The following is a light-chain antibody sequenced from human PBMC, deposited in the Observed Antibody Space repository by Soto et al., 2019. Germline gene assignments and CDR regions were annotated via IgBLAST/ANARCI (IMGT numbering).Light chain of an antibody. J-gene: IGKJ4*01. V-gene: IGKV1-5*01. CDR1: ENIFKY. CDR2: AAS. CDR3: QHYNTRSIA. Sequence: DIQMIQSPATLSASVGDRITITCRASENIFKYAAWYQQTSGSAPNLLIYAASDLESGVPSRFSGSGSGTEFSLTIDNLQPNDSATYYCQHYNTRSIAFGGGTKVDVK.